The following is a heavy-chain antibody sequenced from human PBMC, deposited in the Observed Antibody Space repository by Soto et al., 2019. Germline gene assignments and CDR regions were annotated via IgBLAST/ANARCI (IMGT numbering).Heavy chain of an antibody. V-gene: IGHV4-59*08. CDR3: ARGHYDFWSGYFATIDY. J-gene: IGHJ4*02. D-gene: IGHD3-3*01. CDR1: GGSISNYY. Sequence: PSETLSLTCTVSGGSISNYYWSWIRQPPGKGLEWIGYIHYSGNTKYNPSLKSRVTISADTSKNQFSLKPSSVTAADTAVYYCARGHYDFWSGYFATIDYWGQGTLVTVSS. CDR2: IHYSGNT.